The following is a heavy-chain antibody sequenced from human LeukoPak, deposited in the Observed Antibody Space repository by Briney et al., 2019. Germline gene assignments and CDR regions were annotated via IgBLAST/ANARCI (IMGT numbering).Heavy chain of an antibody. CDR3: AKAFSATFEDY. Sequence: GGSLRLSCAASGFTFSSYAMSWVRQAPGMGMEWVSAISGSGGSTYYADSVKGRFTISRDNSKNTLYLQMNSLRAEDTAVYYCAKAFSATFEDYWGQGTLVTVSS. J-gene: IGHJ4*02. CDR2: ISGSGGST. CDR1: GFTFSSYA. V-gene: IGHV3-23*01. D-gene: IGHD3-9*01.